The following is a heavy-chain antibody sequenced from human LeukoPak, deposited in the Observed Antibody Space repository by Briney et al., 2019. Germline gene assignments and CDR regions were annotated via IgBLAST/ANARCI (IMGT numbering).Heavy chain of an antibody. CDR1: GFTFSGSA. V-gene: IGHV3-48*01. D-gene: IGHD3-10*02. J-gene: IGHJ6*04. Sequence: GGSLRLSCAASGFTFSGSAMHWVRQASGKGLEWIAYISSSSNTIEYADSVKGRFIISRDNAKNSLYLQINSLRVEDTAVYYCAELGITMIGGVWGKGTTVTISS. CDR3: AELGITMIGGV. CDR2: ISSSSNTI.